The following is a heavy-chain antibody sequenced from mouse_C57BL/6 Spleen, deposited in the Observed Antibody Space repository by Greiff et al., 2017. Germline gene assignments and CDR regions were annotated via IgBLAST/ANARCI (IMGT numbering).Heavy chain of an antibody. J-gene: IGHJ1*03. CDR2: IGPEDGDT. V-gene: IGHV14-2*01. Sequence: EVQLQQSGAGLVKPGASVKLSCTASGFNIKDYYMHWVKQRTEQGLEWVGRIGPEDGDTKYAPKFQGKATISADNASNNVYLQLSSLTSEDTAVYYCARGDRWYFDVWGTGTTVTVSS. CDR1: GFNIKDYY. CDR3: ARGDRWYFDV.